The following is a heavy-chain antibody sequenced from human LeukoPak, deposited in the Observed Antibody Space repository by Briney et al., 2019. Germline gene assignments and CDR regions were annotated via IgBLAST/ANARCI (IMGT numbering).Heavy chain of an antibody. V-gene: IGHV4-39*07. CDR3: ASWNYAFDY. J-gene: IGHJ4*02. Sequence: SETLSLTGTVSGGSISSSSYSWGWIRQPPGKGLEWIGSIYSSGSTYYNPSLKSRVTISVDTSKNQFSLKLSSVTAADTAVYYCASWNYAFDYWGQGTLVTVSS. D-gene: IGHD1-7*01. CDR2: IYSSGST. CDR1: GGSISSSSYS.